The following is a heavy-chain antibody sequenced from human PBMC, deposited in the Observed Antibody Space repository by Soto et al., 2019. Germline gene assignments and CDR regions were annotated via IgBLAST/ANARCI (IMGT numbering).Heavy chain of an antibody. V-gene: IGHV3-66*01. CDR3: ARDGELADIVVVPAAYYFDY. D-gene: IGHD2-2*01. J-gene: IGHJ4*02. CDR1: GFTVSNNY. Sequence: GGSLRLSCAASGFTVSNNYMSWVRQAPGKGLEWVSVVYSGGVTYYADSVKGRFTISRDNSKNTLLLQMNSLRAEDTAVYYCARDGELADIVVVPAAYYFDYWGQGTLVTVSS. CDR2: VYSGGVT.